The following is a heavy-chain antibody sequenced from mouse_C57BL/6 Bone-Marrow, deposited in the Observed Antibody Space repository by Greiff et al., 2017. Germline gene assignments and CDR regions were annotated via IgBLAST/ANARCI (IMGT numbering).Heavy chain of an antibody. CDR2: IYPGSGST. CDR3: ASITTVVAPGY. CDR1: GYTFTSYW. D-gene: IGHD1-1*01. J-gene: IGHJ2*01. V-gene: IGHV1-55*01. Sequence: QVQLQQPGAELVKPGASVKMSCKASGYTFTSYWITWVKQRPGQGLEWIGDIYPGSGSTNYNEKFKSKATLTVDTSSSTAYMQLSSLTSEESAVYYCASITTVVAPGYWGQGTTLTVSS.